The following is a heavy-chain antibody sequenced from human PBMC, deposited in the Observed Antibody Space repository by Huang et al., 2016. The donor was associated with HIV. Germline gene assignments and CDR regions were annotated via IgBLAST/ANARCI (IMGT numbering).Heavy chain of an antibody. CDR3: ARRAYCGGDCYGQAFDV. Sequence: PGQGLEWMGWISVYNGKTNYPPNLQGRVTMTTDTSTTTAYMELRSLSSDDTAIYYCARRAYCGGDCYGQAFDVWGQGTMVTVSS. J-gene: IGHJ3*01. V-gene: IGHV1-18*01. D-gene: IGHD2-21*02. CDR2: ISVYNGKT.